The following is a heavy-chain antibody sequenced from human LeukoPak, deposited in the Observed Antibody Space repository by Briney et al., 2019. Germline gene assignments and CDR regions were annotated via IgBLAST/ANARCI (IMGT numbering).Heavy chain of an antibody. D-gene: IGHD4-17*01. V-gene: IGHV1-69*04. CDR3: ARDLGGLRRTTVTGAFDY. CDR1: GGTFSSYA. J-gene: IGHJ4*02. CDR2: IIPILGIA. Sequence: SVKVSCKASGGTFSSYAISWVRQAPGQGLAWMGRIIPILGIANYAQKFQGRVTITADKSTSTAYMELSSLRSEDTAVYYCARDLGGLRRTTVTGAFDYWGQGTLVTVSS.